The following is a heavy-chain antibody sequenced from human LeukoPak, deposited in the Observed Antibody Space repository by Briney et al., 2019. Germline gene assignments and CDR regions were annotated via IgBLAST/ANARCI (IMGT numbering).Heavy chain of an antibody. Sequence: GGSLRLSCAASGFTFTTYPMSWVRQAPGKGREWVSAISDSGGGTYYADSVKGRFTICRDKAKSTVVLEKSRLRDEDTGEYYCAKAPYCPNDVCRYFDYWGQGILVTVSS. CDR1: GFTFTTYP. D-gene: IGHD2-8*01. CDR3: AKAPYCPNDVCRYFDY. V-gene: IGHV3-23*01. CDR2: ISDSGGGT. J-gene: IGHJ4*02.